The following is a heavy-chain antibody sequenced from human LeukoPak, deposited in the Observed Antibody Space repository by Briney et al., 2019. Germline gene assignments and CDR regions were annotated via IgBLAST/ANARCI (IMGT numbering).Heavy chain of an antibody. V-gene: IGHV1-2*02. CDR2: INPNSGGT. Sequence: ASVKVSCKASGYTFTGYYMHWVRQAPGQGLEWMGWINPNSGGTNYAQKFQGRVTMTRDTSISTAYMELSRLRSDDTAVYYCARDSYSLGPPHNWFDPWGQGTLVTVSS. J-gene: IGHJ5*02. CDR1: GYTFTGYY. D-gene: IGHD2-21*01. CDR3: ARDSYSLGPPHNWFDP.